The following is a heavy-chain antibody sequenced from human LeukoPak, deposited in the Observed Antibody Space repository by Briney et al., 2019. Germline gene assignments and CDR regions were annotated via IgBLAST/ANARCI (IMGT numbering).Heavy chain of an antibody. J-gene: IGHJ4*02. CDR2: ISAYNGNT. V-gene: IGHV1-18*01. Sequence: ASVNVSCKASGYTFTSYGISWVRQAPGQGLEWMGWISAYNGNTNYAQKLQGRVTMTTDTSTSTAYMELRSLRSDDTAVYYCARESDYYDSSGHYDYWGQGTLVTVSS. D-gene: IGHD3-22*01. CDR3: ARESDYYDSSGHYDY. CDR1: GYTFTSYG.